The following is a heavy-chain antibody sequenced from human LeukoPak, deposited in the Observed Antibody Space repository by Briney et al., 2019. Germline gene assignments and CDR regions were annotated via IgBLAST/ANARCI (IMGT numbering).Heavy chain of an antibody. CDR1: GFTFSSYS. J-gene: IGHJ6*02. CDR2: ISSSSSYI. D-gene: IGHD3-10*01. V-gene: IGHV3-21*04. CDR3: AKAGLMVRGISPMDV. Sequence: GGSLRLSCAASGFTFSSYSMNWVRQAPGKGLEWVSSISSSSSYIYYADSVKGRFTISRDNAKNSLYLQMNSLRAEDTAVYYCAKAGLMVRGISPMDVWGQGTTVTVSS.